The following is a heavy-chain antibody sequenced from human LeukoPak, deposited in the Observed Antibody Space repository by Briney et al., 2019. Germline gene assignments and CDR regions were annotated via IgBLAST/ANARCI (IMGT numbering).Heavy chain of an antibody. V-gene: IGHV3-7*04. D-gene: IGHD3-10*01. J-gene: IGHJ4*02. Sequence: GGSLRLSCAASAFTFSNYVMSWVRQASGKGLEWVANIKHDGGEKYYVGSVKGRFTISSDNAKNSLYLQMNSLRAEDTAVYYCARSIRGSARFDYWGQGTLVTVSS. CDR3: ARSIRGSARFDY. CDR1: AFTFSNYV. CDR2: IKHDGGEK.